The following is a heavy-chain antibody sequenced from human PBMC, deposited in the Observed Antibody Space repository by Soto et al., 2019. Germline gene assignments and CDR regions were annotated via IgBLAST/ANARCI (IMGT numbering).Heavy chain of an antibody. CDR2: IFYTGYT. CDR3: AREKGEWFGDLFPHGWLAP. V-gene: IGHV4-59*11. D-gene: IGHD3-10*01. Sequence: SATQSLTCPLSGFSISDHYWSLLRPPPGKGLEWIGYIFYTGYTTYNPSLKSRATISLDTSRNQFSLRLSSVTAADTAVYYCAREKGEWFGDLFPHGWLAPWSQGTRVTFS. J-gene: IGHJ5*02. CDR1: GFSISDHY.